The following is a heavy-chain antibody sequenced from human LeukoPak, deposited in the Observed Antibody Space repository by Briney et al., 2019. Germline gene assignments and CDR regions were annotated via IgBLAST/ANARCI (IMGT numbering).Heavy chain of an antibody. CDR3: ARRRGYYDSNGYLAY. CDR1: GYTFTSYD. CDR2: MNPSSGNT. Sequence: ASVKVSCKASGYTFTSYDINWVRQATGQGLEWTGWMNPSSGNTGYAQKFQGRVTMTRNTSISTAYMELSSLRSEDTAVYYCARRRGYYDSNGYLAYWGQGTLVTVSS. J-gene: IGHJ4*02. D-gene: IGHD3-22*01. V-gene: IGHV1-8*01.